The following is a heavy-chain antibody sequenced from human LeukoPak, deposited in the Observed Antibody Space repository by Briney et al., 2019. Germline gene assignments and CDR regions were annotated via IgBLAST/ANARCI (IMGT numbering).Heavy chain of an antibody. CDR2: IYYSGNT. CDR3: ARVGDGNFDY. V-gene: IGHV4-59*08. J-gene: IGHJ4*02. Sequence: SETLSLTCTVSGGSISSYYWSWIRQPPGKKLEWIGYIYYSGNTNYNPSLKSRVTISIDTSKNQFSLRVSSATAADTAVYYCARVGDGNFDYWGQGTLVTVSS. CDR1: GGSISSYY. D-gene: IGHD3-16*01.